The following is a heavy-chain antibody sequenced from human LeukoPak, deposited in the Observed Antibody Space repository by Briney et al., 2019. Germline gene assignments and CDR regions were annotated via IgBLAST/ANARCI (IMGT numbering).Heavy chain of an antibody. D-gene: IGHD5-18*01. CDR2: IYHSGST. Sequence: SETLSLTCTVSGGSISSGGYYWSWIRQPPGKGLEWIGYIYHSGSTYCNPSLKSRVTISVDRSKNQFSLKLSSVTAADTAVYYCARGGRGDTAMVGLGYWGQGTLVTVSS. V-gene: IGHV4-30-2*01. J-gene: IGHJ4*02. CDR3: ARGGRGDTAMVGLGY. CDR1: GGSISSGGYY.